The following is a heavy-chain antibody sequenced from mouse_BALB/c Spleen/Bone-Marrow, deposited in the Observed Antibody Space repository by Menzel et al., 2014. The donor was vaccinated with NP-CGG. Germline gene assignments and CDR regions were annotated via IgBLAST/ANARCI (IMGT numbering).Heavy chain of an antibody. Sequence: DVMLVESGGGLVQPGGSLKLSCATSGFTFSDYYMYWVRQTLEKRLEWVAYISNGGGSTYYPDTVKGRFTISRDNAKNTLYLQMSRLKSEDTAMYYCARRRSLYYAMDYWGQGTSVTVSS. V-gene: IGHV5-12*02. D-gene: IGHD1-1*01. J-gene: IGHJ4*01. CDR2: ISNGGGST. CDR3: ARRRSLYYAMDY. CDR1: GFTFSDYY.